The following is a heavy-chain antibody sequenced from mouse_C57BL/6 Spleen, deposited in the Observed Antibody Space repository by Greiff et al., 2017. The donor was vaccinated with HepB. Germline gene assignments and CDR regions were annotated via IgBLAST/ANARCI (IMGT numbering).Heavy chain of an antibody. CDR2: IYPGSGST. V-gene: IGHV1-55*01. CDR3: ARSYYYGSSRGFAY. CDR1: GYTFTSYW. J-gene: IGHJ3*01. Sequence: VQLQQPGAELVKPGASVKMSCKASGYTFTSYWITWVKQRPGQGLEWIGDIYPGSGSTNYNEKFKGKATLTVDKSSSTAYMQLSSLTSEDSAVYYCARSYYYGSSRGFAYWGQGTLVTVSA. D-gene: IGHD1-1*01.